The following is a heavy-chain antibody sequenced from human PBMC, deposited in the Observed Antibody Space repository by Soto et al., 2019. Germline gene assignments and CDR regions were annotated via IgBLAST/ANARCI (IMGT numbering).Heavy chain of an antibody. CDR2: MNPNSGNT. D-gene: IGHD6-6*01. V-gene: IGHV1-8*01. Sequence: GASVKVSCKASGYTFTGYDINWVRQATGQGLEWMGWMNPNSGNTGYAQKFQGRVTMTRNTSISTAYMELSSLRSEDTAVYYCARAKRIAARSERYYYMDVWGKGTTVTVSS. CDR3: ARAKRIAARSERYYYMDV. CDR1: GYTFTGYD. J-gene: IGHJ6*03.